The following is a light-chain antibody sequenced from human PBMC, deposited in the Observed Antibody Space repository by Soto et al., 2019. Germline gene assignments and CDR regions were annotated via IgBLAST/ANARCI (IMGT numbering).Light chain of an antibody. Sequence: DIQMTQSPSTLSASVGDRVTITCRASQSISSWLAWYQQKPGKAPKLLIYKASSLESGVPSRFSGSGSGTEFTLTFSSLQPDDFATYYCQQYNSYSTFGQGTKVEIK. CDR1: QSISSW. CDR3: QQYNSYST. V-gene: IGKV1-5*03. CDR2: KAS. J-gene: IGKJ1*01.